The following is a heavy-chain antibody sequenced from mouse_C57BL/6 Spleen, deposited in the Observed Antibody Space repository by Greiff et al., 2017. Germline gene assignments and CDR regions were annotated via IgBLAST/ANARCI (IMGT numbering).Heavy chain of an antibody. V-gene: IGHV1-64*01. J-gene: IGHJ2*01. CDR2: IHPNSGST. CDR3: ARWLRSLDY. CDR1: GYTFTSYW. D-gene: IGHD1-1*01. Sequence: QVQLKQPGAELVKPGASVKLSCKASGYTFTSYWMHWVKQRPGQGLEWIGMIHPNSGSTNYNEKFKSKATLTVDKSSSTAYMQLSSLTSEDAAVYYCARWLRSLDYWGQGTTLTVSS.